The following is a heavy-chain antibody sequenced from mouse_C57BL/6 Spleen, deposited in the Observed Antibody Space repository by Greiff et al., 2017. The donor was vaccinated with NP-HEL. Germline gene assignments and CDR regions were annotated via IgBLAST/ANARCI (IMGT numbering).Heavy chain of an antibody. D-gene: IGHD1-1*01. CDR1: GYTFTSYG. CDR3: ARYYYGSRDAMDY. J-gene: IGHJ4*01. Sequence: QVHVKQSGAELARPGASVKLSCKASGYTFTSYGISWVKQRTGQGLEWIGEIYPRSGNTYYNEKFKGKATLTADKSSSTAYMELRSLTSEDSAVYFCARYYYGSRDAMDYWGQGTSVTVSS. V-gene: IGHV1-81*01. CDR2: IYPRSGNT.